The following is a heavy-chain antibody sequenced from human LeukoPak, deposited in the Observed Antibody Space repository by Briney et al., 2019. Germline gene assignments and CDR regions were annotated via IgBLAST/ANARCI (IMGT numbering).Heavy chain of an antibody. CDR3: ARDRYTAMEGGMDV. Sequence: GGSLRLSCAASGFTFSSYWMSWVRQAPGKGLEWVANIKQDGSEKYYVDSVKGRFTISRDNSKNTLYLQMNSLRAEDTAVYYCARDRYTAMEGGMDVWGQGTTVTVSS. V-gene: IGHV3-7*01. J-gene: IGHJ6*02. CDR1: GFTFSSYW. D-gene: IGHD5-18*01. CDR2: IKQDGSEK.